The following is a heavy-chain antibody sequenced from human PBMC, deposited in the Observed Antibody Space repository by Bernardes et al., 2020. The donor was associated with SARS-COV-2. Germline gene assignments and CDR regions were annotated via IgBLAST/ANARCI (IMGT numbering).Heavy chain of an antibody. J-gene: IGHJ6*02. V-gene: IGHV3-21*01. CDR1: GFTFSSYT. CDR3: ARVQPCSSSLCYYGMDV. Sequence: GGSLRLSCEASGFTFSSYTMNWVRQAPGKGLEWVSSISSSGNFIYYADSVKGRFTISRDNAKNSLHLQMNSLRAEDTAVYYCARVQPCSSSLCYYGMDVWGQGTTVTVSS. D-gene: IGHD6-19*01. CDR2: ISSSGNFI.